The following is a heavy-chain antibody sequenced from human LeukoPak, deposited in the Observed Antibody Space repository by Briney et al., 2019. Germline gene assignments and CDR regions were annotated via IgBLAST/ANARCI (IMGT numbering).Heavy chain of an antibody. V-gene: IGHV4-59*01. CDR2: IYYSGST. J-gene: IGHJ4*02. CDR3: AREARGNIYGSDH. Sequence: SETLSLTCTVSDGSISSYYWSWIRQPPGKGLEWVGYIYYSGSTNYNPSLKSRVTISVDTSKNQFSLNLSSVTAADTAVYYCAREARGNIYGSDHWGQGTLVTVSS. CDR1: DGSISSYY. D-gene: IGHD5-18*01.